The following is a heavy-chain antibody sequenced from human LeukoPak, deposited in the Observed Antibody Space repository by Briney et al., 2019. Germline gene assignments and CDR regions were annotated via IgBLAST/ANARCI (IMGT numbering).Heavy chain of an antibody. V-gene: IGHV4-4*07. J-gene: IGHJ4*02. Sequence: SETLSLTCSVSGGSITSYYWTYIRQPAGKGLEWIGRIHSSGGTNYSPSLKSRVTMSLDTSKNQFSLNLSSVTAADTAIYYCAREFSGTSIAARVFDSWGQGTLVTVSS. D-gene: IGHD6-6*01. CDR2: IHSSGGT. CDR3: AREFSGTSIAARVFDS. CDR1: GGSITSYY.